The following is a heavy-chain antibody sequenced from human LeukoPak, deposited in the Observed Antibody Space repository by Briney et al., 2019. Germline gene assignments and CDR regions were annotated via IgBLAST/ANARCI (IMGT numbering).Heavy chain of an antibody. Sequence: PSETLSLTCTVSGGSISSSSYYWGWIRQPPGKGLEWIGSIYYSGNTYYNPSLKSRVTISVDTSKNQVSLRLTSVTAADTAVYYCARGGDRLYNWLDPWGQGTLVTVSS. CDR2: IYYSGNT. V-gene: IGHV4-39*07. CDR3: ARGGDRLYNWLDP. J-gene: IGHJ5*02. CDR1: GGSISSSSYY.